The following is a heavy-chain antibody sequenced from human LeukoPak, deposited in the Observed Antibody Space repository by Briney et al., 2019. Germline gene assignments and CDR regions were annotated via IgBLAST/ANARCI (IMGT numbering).Heavy chain of an antibody. V-gene: IGHV3-23*01. CDR1: GFTFSSYW. CDR3: ANNHAPTFSGWGRNDGFDI. J-gene: IGHJ3*02. D-gene: IGHD6-19*01. Sequence: PGGSLRLSCAASGFTFSSYWMSWVRQAPGKGLEWVSGISGSGGSTYYADSVKGRFTISRDNSKNTLYLQVNSLRAEDTAVYYCANNHAPTFSGWGRNDGFDIWGQGTMVTVSS. CDR2: ISGSGGST.